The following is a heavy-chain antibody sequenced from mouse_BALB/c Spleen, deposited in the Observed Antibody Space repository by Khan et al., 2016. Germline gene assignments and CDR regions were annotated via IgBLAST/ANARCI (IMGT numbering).Heavy chain of an antibody. V-gene: IGHV1S34*01. J-gene: IGHJ4*01. CDR1: GYSFTGYY. CDR2: ISCNNGAT. Sequence: LVKTGTSVKISCKASGYSFTGYYMHWVKQSHGKSLEWIGYISCNNGATRYNQKFKGKATFTVDTSSSPAYMQFNSLTSDDSAVYYCANSSRGTYYYAMAYWGQGTSVTVSS. D-gene: IGHD2-14*01. CDR3: ANSSRGTYYYAMAY.